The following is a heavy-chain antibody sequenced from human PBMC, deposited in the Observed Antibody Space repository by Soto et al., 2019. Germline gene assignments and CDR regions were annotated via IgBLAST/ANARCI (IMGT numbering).Heavy chain of an antibody. CDR3: ARGPSVGAPFDY. J-gene: IGHJ4*02. V-gene: IGHV1-46*01. Sequence: ASVNVSCKASGYTFTSHYMHWVRQAPGQGLEWMGIINPSGGSTSYAQKFQGRVTMTRDTSTSTVYMELSSLRSEDTAVYYCARGPSVGAPFDYWGQGTLVTVSS. CDR2: INPSGGST. CDR1: GYTFTSHY. D-gene: IGHD1-26*01.